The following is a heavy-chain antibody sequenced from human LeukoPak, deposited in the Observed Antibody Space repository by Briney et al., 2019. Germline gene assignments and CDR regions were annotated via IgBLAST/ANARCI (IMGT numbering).Heavy chain of an antibody. J-gene: IGHJ3*02. V-gene: IGHV4-39*07. CDR2: IYYSGST. CDR1: GGSISSSSYY. D-gene: IGHD5-24*01. CDR3: ARVPPPEMATIRIAFDI. Sequence: SETLSLTCTVSGGSISSSSYYWGWIRQPPGKGLGWIGSIYYSGSTYYNPSLKSRVTISVDTSKNQFSLKLSSVTAADTAVYYCARVPPPEMATIRIAFDIWGQGTMVTVSS.